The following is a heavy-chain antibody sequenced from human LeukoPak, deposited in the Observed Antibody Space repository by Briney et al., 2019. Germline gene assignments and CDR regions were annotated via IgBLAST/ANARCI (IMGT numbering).Heavy chain of an antibody. CDR1: GFTVSSNY. J-gene: IGHJ4*02. CDR3: AVSMVRGVSIYYFVY. V-gene: IGHV3-53*01. CDR2: IYSGGST. Sequence: PGGSLRLSCAASGFTVSSNYMSWVRQAPGKGLEWVSVIYSGGSTYYADSVKGRFTISRDNSKNTLYLQMNSLRAEDTAVYYCAVSMVRGVSIYYFVYWGQGTLVAVSS. D-gene: IGHD3-10*01.